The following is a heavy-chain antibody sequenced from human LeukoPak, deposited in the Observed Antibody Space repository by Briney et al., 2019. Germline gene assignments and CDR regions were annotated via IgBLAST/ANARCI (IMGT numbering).Heavy chain of an antibody. CDR3: SRGSTYLNYFHF. Sequence: GRSLTLSCAASGFTFGDHTLNWVHQAPGKGLEWVGFVRTNSYGGTTDYAASVKGRFTISRDESKTIAYLHMNSLKTDDTAVYYCSRGSTYLNYFHFWGLGTLVTVSS. J-gene: IGHJ4*02. D-gene: IGHD1-26*01. CDR2: VRTNSYGGTT. V-gene: IGHV3-49*04. CDR1: GFTFGDHT.